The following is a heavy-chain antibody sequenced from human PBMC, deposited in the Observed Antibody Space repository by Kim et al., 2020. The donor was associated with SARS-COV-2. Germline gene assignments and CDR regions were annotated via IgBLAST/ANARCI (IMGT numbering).Heavy chain of an antibody. Sequence: GGSLRLSCAASGFTFSSYWMSWVRQAPGKGLEWVANIKQDGSEKYYVDSVKGRFTISRDNAKNSLYLQMNSLRAEDTAVYYCARGGGLRYFDWLPPFVYWGQGTLVTVSS. CDR2: IKQDGSEK. J-gene: IGHJ4*02. CDR1: GFTFSSYW. D-gene: IGHD3-9*01. V-gene: IGHV3-7*03. CDR3: ARGGGLRYFDWLPPFVY.